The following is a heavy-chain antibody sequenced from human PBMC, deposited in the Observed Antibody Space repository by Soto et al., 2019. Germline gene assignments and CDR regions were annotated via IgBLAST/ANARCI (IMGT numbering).Heavy chain of an antibody. D-gene: IGHD5-12*01. Sequence: VQLVESGGGLVKPGGSLRLSCAASGFTFSGSAMHWVRQASGKGLEWVGRIRSKANSYATAYAASVKGRFTISRDDSKNTAYLQMNSLKTEDTAVYYCTRGRDGYNYALGYWGQGTLVTVSS. CDR2: IRSKANSYAT. J-gene: IGHJ4*02. CDR1: GFTFSGSA. CDR3: TRGRDGYNYALGY. V-gene: IGHV3-73*01.